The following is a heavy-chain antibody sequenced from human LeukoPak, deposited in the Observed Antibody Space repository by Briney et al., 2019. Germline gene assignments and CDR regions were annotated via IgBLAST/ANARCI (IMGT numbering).Heavy chain of an antibody. Sequence: GGSLRLSCSASGFVFAIYTMYWVRQAPGKGPEYVSTISGSGNGFSIYYADSVKGRFTISRDDSKSILYLQMNGLRSEDTAVYYCVKDFGRIRGTPDSWGQGTLVTVSS. J-gene: IGHJ4*02. CDR1: GFVFAIYT. V-gene: IGHV3-64D*06. D-gene: IGHD1-26*01. CDR3: VKDFGRIRGTPDS. CDR2: ISGSGNGFSI.